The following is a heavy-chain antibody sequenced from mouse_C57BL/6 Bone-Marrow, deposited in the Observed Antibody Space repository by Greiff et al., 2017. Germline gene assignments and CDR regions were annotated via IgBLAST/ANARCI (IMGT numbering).Heavy chain of an antibody. Sequence: EVKLEESGPGLAKPSQTLSLTCSVTGYSITSDYWNWIRKFPGNKLEYMGYISYSGSTYYNPSLKSRISITRDTSKTQYYLQLNSVTTEDTATYYCARWGGSSYSYWYFDVWGTGTTVTVSS. J-gene: IGHJ1*03. CDR2: ISYSGST. CDR3: ARWGGSSYSYWYFDV. D-gene: IGHD1-1*01. CDR1: GYSITSDY. V-gene: IGHV3-8*01.